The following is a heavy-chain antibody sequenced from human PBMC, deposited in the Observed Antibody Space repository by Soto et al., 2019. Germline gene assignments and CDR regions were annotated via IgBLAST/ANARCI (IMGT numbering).Heavy chain of an antibody. CDR1: GGPSSTYF. J-gene: IGHJ4*02. Sequence: SETLSLTCAVYGGPSSTYFWSWVRQPPGKGLEWIWHITHTGSTNYKPSLKSRVTISLDTSRNHFSLKLTSVTAADTAVDYCATYFYDGRGFDFDFWSQGTLVTVSS. CDR3: ATYFYDGRGFDFDF. CDR2: ITHTGST. V-gene: IGHV4-34*01. D-gene: IGHD3-22*01.